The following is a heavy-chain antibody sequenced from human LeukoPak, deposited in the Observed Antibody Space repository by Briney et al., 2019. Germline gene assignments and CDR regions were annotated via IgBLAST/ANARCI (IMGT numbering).Heavy chain of an antibody. J-gene: IGHJ4*02. CDR1: GGSISSYY. CDR2: IYYSGST. V-gene: IGHV4-59*01. D-gene: IGHD1-1*01. Sequence: PSETLSLTXTVSGGSISSYYWSWIRQPPGKGLEWIGYIYYSGSTNYNPSLKSRVTISVDTSKNQFSLKLSSVTAADTAVYYCARISAGTHRGNYFDYWGQGTLVTVSS. CDR3: ARISAGTHRGNYFDY.